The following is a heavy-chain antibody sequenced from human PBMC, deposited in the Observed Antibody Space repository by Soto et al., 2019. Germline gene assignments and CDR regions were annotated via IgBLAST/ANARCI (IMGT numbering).Heavy chain of an antibody. CDR2: INNDGSDT. CDR1: GFTFSGSW. CDR3: TTADSSGWHQIDY. D-gene: IGHD6-19*01. Sequence: PGVSLRLSCAASGFTFSGSWMHWVRQGPGKGLVWVSHINNDGSDTTYADSVKGRFTISRDNAKNTLYLQMNSLRAEDTAVYYCTTADSSGWHQIDYWGQGTLVTVPQ. V-gene: IGHV3-74*01. J-gene: IGHJ4*02.